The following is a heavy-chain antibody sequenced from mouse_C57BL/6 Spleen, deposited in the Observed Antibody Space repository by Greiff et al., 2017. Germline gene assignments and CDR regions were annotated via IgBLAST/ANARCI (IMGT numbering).Heavy chain of an antibody. Sequence: VQLQQPGAELVMPGASVKLSCKASGYTFTSYWMHWVKQRPGQGLEWIGEIDPSDSYTNYNQKFKGKSTLTVDKSSSTAYMQLSSLTSEDSAVYYCARSYGSKPDYWGQGTTLTVSS. V-gene: IGHV1-69*01. CDR3: ARSYGSKPDY. CDR1: GYTFTSYW. D-gene: IGHD1-1*01. J-gene: IGHJ2*01. CDR2: IDPSDSYT.